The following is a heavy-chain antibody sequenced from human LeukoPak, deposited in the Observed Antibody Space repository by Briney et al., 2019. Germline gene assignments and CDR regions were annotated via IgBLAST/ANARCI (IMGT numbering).Heavy chain of an antibody. J-gene: IGHJ3*02. CDR3: ARGGVRDYYGDSDAFDI. V-gene: IGHV1-2*06. CDR1: GYTFTGYY. CDR2: INPNSGGT. Sequence: ASVKVSCKASGYTFTGYYMHWVRQAPGQGLEWMGRINPNSGGTNYAQKLQGRVTMTRDTSISTAYMELSRLRSDDTAVYYCARGGVRDYYGDSDAFDIWGQGTMVTVSS. D-gene: IGHD4-17*01.